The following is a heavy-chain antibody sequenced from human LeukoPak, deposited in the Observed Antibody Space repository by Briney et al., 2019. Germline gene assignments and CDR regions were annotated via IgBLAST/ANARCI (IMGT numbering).Heavy chain of an antibody. Sequence: SETLSLTCAVYGGSFSGYYWSWIRQHPGKGLEWIGYIYYSGSTYYNPSLKSRVTISVDTSKNQFSLKLSSVTAADTAVYYCARGGLTRYDILTGYHFDYWGQGTLVTVSS. CDR2: IYYSGST. CDR3: ARGGLTRYDILTGYHFDY. D-gene: IGHD3-9*01. CDR1: GGSFSGYY. V-gene: IGHV4-31*11. J-gene: IGHJ4*02.